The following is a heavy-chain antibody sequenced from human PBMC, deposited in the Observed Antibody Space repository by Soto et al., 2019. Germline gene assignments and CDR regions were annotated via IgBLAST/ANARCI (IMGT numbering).Heavy chain of an antibody. CDR3: VRGDGDYYDGNGYLGRH. CDR1: GFTCSTYW. D-gene: IGHD3-22*01. CDR2: IKNDGSGT. Sequence: EVQLVESGGGLVQPGGSLRLSCAASGFTCSTYWMHWVRQAPGKGLVWVSRIKNDGSGTYYVDSVEGRFTISRDNAKNTLYLQMNSLRAEDTAVYYCVRGDGDYYDGNGYLGRHWGQGTLVTVSS. V-gene: IGHV3-74*01. J-gene: IGHJ4*02.